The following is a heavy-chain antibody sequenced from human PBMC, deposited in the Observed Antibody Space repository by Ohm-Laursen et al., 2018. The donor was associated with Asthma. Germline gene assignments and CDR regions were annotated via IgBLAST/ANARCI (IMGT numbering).Heavy chain of an antibody. D-gene: IGHD1-14*01. Sequence: SLRLSCAASGFIFSSYGLSWVRQTPGKGLQWVSGFTSNSGSTYYAESVKGRFTISRDNSKNTLYLQMNSLIVEDTAIYYCAKDRNPGGFDYWGQGTLVTASS. V-gene: IGHV3-23*01. CDR1: GFIFSSYG. CDR2: FTSNSGST. J-gene: IGHJ4*02. CDR3: AKDRNPGGFDY.